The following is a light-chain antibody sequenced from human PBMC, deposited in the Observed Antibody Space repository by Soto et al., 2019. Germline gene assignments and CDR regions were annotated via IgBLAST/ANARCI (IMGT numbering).Light chain of an antibody. CDR3: QKYDSAPHT. J-gene: IGKJ2*01. CDR2: AAP. Sequence: DIQMTQSPSSLSASVGDRVTITCRASQSISNYLAWYQQKPGKVPKLLIYAAPTLQSGVPSRFSGSGSGTDFTLTISSLQPEDVATYYCQKYDSAPHTFGQGTKLEIK. V-gene: IGKV1-27*01. CDR1: QSISNY.